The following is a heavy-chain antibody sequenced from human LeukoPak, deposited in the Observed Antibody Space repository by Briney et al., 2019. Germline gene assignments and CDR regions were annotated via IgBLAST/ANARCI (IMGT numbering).Heavy chain of an antibody. CDR3: ARERRDGYNWFDY. J-gene: IGHJ4*02. CDR2: IYHSGST. CDR1: GGSISSTKW. D-gene: IGHD5-24*01. Sequence: PSETLSLTCAVSGGSISSTKWWSWVRQPPGKGLEWIGSIYHSGSTYYNPSLKSRVTISVDTSKNQFSLKLSSVTAADTAVYYCARERRDGYNWFDYWGQGTLVTVSS. V-gene: IGHV4-4*02.